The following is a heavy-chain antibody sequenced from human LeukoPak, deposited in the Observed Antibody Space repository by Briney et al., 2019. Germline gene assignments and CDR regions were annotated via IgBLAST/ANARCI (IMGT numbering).Heavy chain of an antibody. CDR2: IIPIFGTA. Sequence: SVKVSCKASGGTFSSYAISWVRQAPGQGLEWMGGIIPIFGTANYAQKFQGRVTITTDESTSTAYMELSSLRSEATAVYYCAREVGDSSGYYYHYFDYWGQGTLVTVSS. V-gene: IGHV1-69*05. J-gene: IGHJ4*02. CDR3: AREVGDSSGYYYHYFDY. D-gene: IGHD3-22*01. CDR1: GGTFSSYA.